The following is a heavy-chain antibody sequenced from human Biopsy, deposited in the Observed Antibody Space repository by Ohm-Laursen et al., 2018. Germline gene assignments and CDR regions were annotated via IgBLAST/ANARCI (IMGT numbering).Heavy chain of an antibody. CDR2: IYSGGNT. CDR3: ARGRRTSGWPYFAN. D-gene: IGHD6-19*01. Sequence: PSQTLSLTCAVSGDSLSSGPDNWSWIRQPPGQGPEYIGFIYSGGNTNYNPSLQNRITMSADTSKNQFSLKLSSVIAADTAVYYLARGRRTSGWPYFANWGQGTLVIVSS. V-gene: IGHV4-61*01. CDR1: GDSLSSGPDN. J-gene: IGHJ4*02.